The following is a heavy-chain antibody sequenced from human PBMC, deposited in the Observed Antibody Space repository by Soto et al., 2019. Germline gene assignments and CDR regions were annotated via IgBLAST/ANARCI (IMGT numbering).Heavy chain of an antibody. V-gene: IGHV3-23*01. J-gene: IGHJ6*03. CDR3: AKGSRGAYYYCMDV. CDR2: ISNSGGTT. Sequence: EVQMLESGGGLVQPGGSLRLSCAASGFTFRSSAMHWVRQAPGKGLEWGSSISNSGGTTAYADSVKGRFTISRDNSKKPLYLQMNSLRAEDTAVYYCAKGSRGAYYYCMDVWGKGTTLTVSS. CDR1: GFTFRSSA.